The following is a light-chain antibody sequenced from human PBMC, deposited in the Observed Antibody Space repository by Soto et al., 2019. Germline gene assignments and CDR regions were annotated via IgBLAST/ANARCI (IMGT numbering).Light chain of an antibody. CDR1: SSDVGGHNY. CDR2: DVH. CDR3: SSYRRGSTRVV. J-gene: IGLJ2*01. Sequence: QSALSQPASVSGSPGQSITISCTGTSSDVGGHNYVSWYQQHPGKAPKVMIYDVHKRPSGISNRFSGSKSGNTASLTISGLQVEDEADYYCSSYRRGSTRVVFGGGTKLTVL. V-gene: IGLV2-14*03.